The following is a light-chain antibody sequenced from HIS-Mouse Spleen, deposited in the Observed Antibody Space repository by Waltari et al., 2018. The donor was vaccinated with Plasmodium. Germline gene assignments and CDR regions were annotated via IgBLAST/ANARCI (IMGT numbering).Light chain of an antibody. CDR1: QSVSSN. Sequence: EIVMTQSPATLSVSPGERATLSCRASQSVSSNLAWYQQKPGQAPRLLIYGASTRATGIPARCSGSASGTEFTLTISSMQSEDFAVYYWQQYNNWPPYTFGQGTKLEIK. V-gene: IGKV3-15*01. J-gene: IGKJ2*01. CDR2: GAS. CDR3: QQYNNWPPYT.